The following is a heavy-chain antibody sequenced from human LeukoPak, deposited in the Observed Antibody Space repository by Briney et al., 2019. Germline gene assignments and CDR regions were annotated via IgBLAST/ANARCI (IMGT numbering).Heavy chain of an antibody. CDR3: ARPRIRMVRGVIIRAFDI. D-gene: IGHD3-10*01. CDR2: INHSGST. J-gene: IGHJ3*02. V-gene: IGHV4-34*01. Sequence: TSETLSLTCAVYGGSSSGYYWSWIRQPPGKGLEWIGEINHSGSTNYNPSLKSRVTISVDTSKNQFSLKLSSVTAADTAVYYCARPRIRMVRGVIIRAFDIWGQGTMVTVSS. CDR1: GGSSSGYY.